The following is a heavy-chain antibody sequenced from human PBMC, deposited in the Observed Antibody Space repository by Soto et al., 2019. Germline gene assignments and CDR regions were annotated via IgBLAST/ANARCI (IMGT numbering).Heavy chain of an antibody. CDR3: ARAGLEGDYGGNTA. CDR1: GYTFTTYD. Sequence: SVKVSCQASGYTFTTYDINWVRQAPGQGLEWMGGIIPIFGTANYAQKFQGRVTITADKSTSTAYMELSSLRSEDTAVYYCARAGLEGDYGGNTAWGQGTLVTVSS. J-gene: IGHJ5*02. V-gene: IGHV1-69*06. CDR2: IIPIFGTA. D-gene: IGHD4-17*01.